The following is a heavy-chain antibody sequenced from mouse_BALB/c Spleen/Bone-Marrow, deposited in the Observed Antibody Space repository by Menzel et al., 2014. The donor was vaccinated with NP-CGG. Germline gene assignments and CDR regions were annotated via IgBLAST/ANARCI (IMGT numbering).Heavy chain of an antibody. V-gene: IGHV1S132*01. Sequence: VQLQQSGAELVKPGASVKLSCKTPGYTFTNYWIQWVKQRPGQGLGWIGEIFPGIGTTYYNEKFKGKATLTIDTSSSTAYMQLSSLTSEDSAVYFCARGGNYGYWGQGTTLTVSS. D-gene: IGHD2-1*01. CDR3: ARGGNYGY. J-gene: IGHJ2*01. CDR1: GYTFTNYW. CDR2: IFPGIGTT.